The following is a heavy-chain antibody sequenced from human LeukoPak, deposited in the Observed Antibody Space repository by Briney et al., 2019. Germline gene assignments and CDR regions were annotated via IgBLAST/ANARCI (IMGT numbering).Heavy chain of an antibody. CDR1: GFSFSNFA. Sequence: PGRSLRLSCAASGFSFSNFAMHWVRQAPGKGLEWVALTSYDGSNHFYTDSVKGRFTISRDNSKNMLYLQMDSLGPEDTALYYCARDPSTAPRSTNWAANLFDPWGQGTLVTVSS. CDR2: TSYDGSNH. J-gene: IGHJ5*02. D-gene: IGHD6-13*01. CDR3: ARDPSTAPRSTNWAANLFDP. V-gene: IGHV3-30-3*01.